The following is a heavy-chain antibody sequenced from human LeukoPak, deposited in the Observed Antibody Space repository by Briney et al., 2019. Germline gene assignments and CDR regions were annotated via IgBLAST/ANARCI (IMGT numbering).Heavy chain of an antibody. V-gene: IGHV1-2*02. CDR1: GYTFTDYY. Sequence: GASVKVSCKASGYTFTDYYMHWVRQAPGQGLEWMGWINPHSGGTNYAQKFRGRVTMTRDTSISTVYMEVSRLRSDDTAVYYCARDSSYSSSLYYFEYWGQGTLVTVSS. CDR2: INPHSGGT. D-gene: IGHD6-6*01. CDR3: ARDSSYSSSLYYFEY. J-gene: IGHJ4*02.